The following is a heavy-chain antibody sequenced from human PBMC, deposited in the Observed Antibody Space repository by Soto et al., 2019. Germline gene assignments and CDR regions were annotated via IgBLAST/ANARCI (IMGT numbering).Heavy chain of an antibody. CDR1: GFTFSSYS. Sequence: EVQLVESGGGLVQPGRSLRLSCAASGFTFSSYSMNWVRQAPGKGLEWVSSISSSSSYIYYADSVKGRFTISRDNAKNSLYLQMNSLRAEDTAVYYCAREGGYCSSTSCYNSYGMDVWGQGTTVTVSS. CDR3: AREGGYCSSTSCYNSYGMDV. J-gene: IGHJ6*02. D-gene: IGHD2-2*02. V-gene: IGHV3-21*01. CDR2: ISSSSSYI.